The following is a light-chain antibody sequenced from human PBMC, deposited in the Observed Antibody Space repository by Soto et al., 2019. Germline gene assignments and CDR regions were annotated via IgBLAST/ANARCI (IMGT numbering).Light chain of an antibody. Sequence: ETVLTQSPGTLSLSPGERATLSCRASQAIRSTHLAWYQQKPGQAPRLLMYLSSTRAPGIPDRFSGSGSGTDFTLSISRLEPEDFAVYYCQQYASSPYTFGQGTKLEIK. CDR2: LSS. CDR3: QQYASSPYT. CDR1: QAIRSTH. V-gene: IGKV3-20*01. J-gene: IGKJ2*01.